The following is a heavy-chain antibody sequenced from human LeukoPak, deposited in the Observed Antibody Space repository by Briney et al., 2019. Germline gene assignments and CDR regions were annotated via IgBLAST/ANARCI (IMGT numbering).Heavy chain of an antibody. CDR3: TTEEGYYYMDV. J-gene: IGHJ6*03. Sequence: GGSLRLSCAASGFTFSSYWMSWVRQAPGKGLEWVGRIKSKTDGGTTDYAAPVKGRFTISRDDSKNTLYLQMNSLKTEDTAVYYCTTEEGYYYMDVWGKGTTVTVSS. CDR1: GFTFSSYW. V-gene: IGHV3-15*01. CDR2: IKSKTDGGTT.